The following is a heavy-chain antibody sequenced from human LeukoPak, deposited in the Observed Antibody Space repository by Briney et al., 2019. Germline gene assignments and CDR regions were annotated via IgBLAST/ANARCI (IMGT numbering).Heavy chain of an antibody. D-gene: IGHD6-13*01. V-gene: IGHV1-18*01. Sequence: GASVKVSCKASGYTFTNYGISWVRQAPGQGLEWMGWITSYNGNTNYAQKLQDRVTMNTDTSTSTAYMELRSLRSDDTAVYYCARAGKYSSTWYVDFWGQGTLVTVSS. CDR1: GYTFTNYG. J-gene: IGHJ4*02. CDR2: ITSYNGNT. CDR3: ARAGKYSSTWYVDF.